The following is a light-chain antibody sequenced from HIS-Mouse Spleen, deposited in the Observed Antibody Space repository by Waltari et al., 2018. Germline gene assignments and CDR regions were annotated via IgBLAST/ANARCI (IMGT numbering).Light chain of an antibody. V-gene: IGLV3-10*01. CDR1: ALPTNY. J-gene: IGLJ2*01. Sequence: SYELTQPPSVSVSPGQTARIPCPGDALPTNYAYWYQQKSGQAPVLVIYEDSKRPSGIPERFSGSSSGTMATLTISGAQVEDEADYYCYSTDSSGNHRVFGGGTKLTVL. CDR3: YSTDSSGNHRV. CDR2: EDS.